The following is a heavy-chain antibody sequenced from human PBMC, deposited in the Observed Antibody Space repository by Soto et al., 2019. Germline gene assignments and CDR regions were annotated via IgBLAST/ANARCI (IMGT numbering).Heavy chain of an antibody. J-gene: IGHJ5*02. D-gene: IGHD3-22*01. CDR1: GGSISSGGYS. CDR3: ARSHYDSSGGGWFDP. V-gene: IGHV4-30-2*01. CDR2: IYHSGST. Sequence: SETLSLTCAVSGGSISSGGYSWSWIRQPPGKGLEWIGYIYHSGSTYYNPSLKSRVTISVDRSKNQFSLKLSSVTAADTAVYYCARSHYDSSGGGWFDPWGQGTLVTVSS.